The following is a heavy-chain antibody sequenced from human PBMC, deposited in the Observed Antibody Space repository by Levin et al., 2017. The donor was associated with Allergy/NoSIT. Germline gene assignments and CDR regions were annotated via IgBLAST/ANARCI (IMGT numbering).Heavy chain of an antibody. CDR2: IRGSASKT. J-gene: IGHJ4*02. D-gene: IGHD6-19*01. CDR1: GFTFSSYD. V-gene: IGHV3-23*01. CDR3: VPGIAVTGSPTDY. Sequence: RAGGSLRLSCAASGFTFSSYDMSWVRQAPGKGLEWVSAIRGSASKTFYADSVKGRFTISRDNSKNTVSLQMNSLRAEDTAIYYCVPGIAVTGSPTDYWGQGTLVTVSS.